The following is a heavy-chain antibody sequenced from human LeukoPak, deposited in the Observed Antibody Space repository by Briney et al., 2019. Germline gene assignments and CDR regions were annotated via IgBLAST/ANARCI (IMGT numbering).Heavy chain of an antibody. V-gene: IGHV3-23*01. Sequence: GGSLRLSCAASGFTFSSYAMSWVRQAPGKGLEWVSAITDSGGSTYHADSVKGRFTISRDNSKNTLYLQMNSLRAEDTAVYYCAKDGGQYYDFWSGYYLFDYWGQGTLVTVSS. D-gene: IGHD3-3*01. CDR2: ITDSGGST. J-gene: IGHJ4*02. CDR3: AKDGGQYYDFWSGYYLFDY. CDR1: GFTFSSYA.